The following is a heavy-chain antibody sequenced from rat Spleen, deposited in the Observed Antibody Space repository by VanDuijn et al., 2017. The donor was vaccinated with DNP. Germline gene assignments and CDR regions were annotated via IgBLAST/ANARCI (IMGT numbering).Heavy chain of an antibody. CDR3: ATGKIPGYNYFDY. CDR2: INPDGATT. D-gene: IGHD1-4*01. Sequence: EVQLVETGGGLVLPGRSLKLSCVASGFTFSRYWMFWIRQAPGKGLEWVATINPDGATTHYSDSVRGRFTISRDNTENTVYLQMDSLRSEDTATYYCATGKIPGYNYFDYWGQGVMVTVSS. J-gene: IGHJ2*01. V-gene: IGHV5-58*01. CDR1: GFTFSRYW.